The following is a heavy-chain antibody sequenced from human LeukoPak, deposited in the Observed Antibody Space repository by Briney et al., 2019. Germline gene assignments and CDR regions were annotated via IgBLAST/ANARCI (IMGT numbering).Heavy chain of an antibody. CDR2: IYYSGST. D-gene: IGHD3-16*01. J-gene: IGHJ5*02. CDR3: ARFTPQGYGWGGYNRFDP. CDR1: GGSISSSSYY. V-gene: IGHV4-61*01. Sequence: SETLSLTCTVSGGSISSSSYYWNWIRQTPGKGLEWIGYIYYSGSTNYNPSLKSRVTISVDTSKNQFSLNLTSVTAADTAVYYCARFTPQGYGWGGYNRFDPWGQGTLVTVSS.